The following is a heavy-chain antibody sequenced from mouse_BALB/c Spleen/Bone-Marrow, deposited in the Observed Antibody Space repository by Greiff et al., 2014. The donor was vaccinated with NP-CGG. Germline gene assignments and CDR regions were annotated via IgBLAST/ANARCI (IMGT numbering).Heavy chain of an antibody. CDR3: AREVYGSWFAY. Sequence: VQLQQSGAELARPGASVKMSCKASGYTFTYYTMYWVKQRPGQGLEWIGYINPNSDYTNYNQKFKDKATLTADKSSSTAYMQLSSLTSEYSAVYYCAREVYGSWFAYWGQGTLVTVSA. CDR1: GYTFTYYT. V-gene: IGHV1-4*01. J-gene: IGHJ3*01. CDR2: INPNSDYT. D-gene: IGHD2-2*01.